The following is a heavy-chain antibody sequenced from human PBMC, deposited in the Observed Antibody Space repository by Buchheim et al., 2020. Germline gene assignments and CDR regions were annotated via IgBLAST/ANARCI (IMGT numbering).Heavy chain of an antibody. D-gene: IGHD2-15*01. J-gene: IGHJ6*02. CDR3: TRSANFFRGMDV. V-gene: IGHV3-74*01. Sequence: EERPVESGGGLGQPGGSLRLSCAASGFTFSSDWMHWVRQAPGKGLVWVSRINPDGSDTTYADSVKGRFTISRDNGRNTLYLQMNSLRGEDTAIYYCTRSANFFRGMDVWGQGTT. CDR1: GFTFSSDW. CDR2: INPDGSDT.